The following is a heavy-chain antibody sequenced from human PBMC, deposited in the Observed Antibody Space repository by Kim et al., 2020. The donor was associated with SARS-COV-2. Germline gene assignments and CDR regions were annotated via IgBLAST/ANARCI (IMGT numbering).Heavy chain of an antibody. V-gene: IGHV1-69*13. CDR3: ARTITIFGVVTTPHPYGMDV. J-gene: IGHJ6*02. CDR1: GGTFSSYA. CDR2: IIPIFGTA. D-gene: IGHD3-3*01. Sequence: SVKVSCKASGGTFSSYAISWVRQAPGQGLEWMGGIIPIFGTANYAQKFQGRVTITADESTSTAYMELSSLRSEDTAVYYCARTITIFGVVTTPHPYGMDVWGQGTTVTVSS.